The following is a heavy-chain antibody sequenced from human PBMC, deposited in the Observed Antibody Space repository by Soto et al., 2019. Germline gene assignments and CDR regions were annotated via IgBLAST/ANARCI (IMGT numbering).Heavy chain of an antibody. V-gene: IGHV4-39*01. Sequence: SSETLSLTCTVSGASISVHSYYWTWIRQPPGKGLEWIGSSYYSGTTYFNPSLKSRATISVDTSKNQFSLRLTSVTAADTAIYYCTRRYNWNDNYFVPWGPGALVTVS. J-gene: IGHJ5*02. CDR1: GASISVHSYY. CDR2: SYYSGTT. CDR3: TRRYNWNDNYFVP. D-gene: IGHD1-20*01.